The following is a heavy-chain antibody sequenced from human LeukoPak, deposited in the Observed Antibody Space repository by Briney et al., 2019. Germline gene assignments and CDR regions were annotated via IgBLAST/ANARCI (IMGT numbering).Heavy chain of an antibody. Sequence: SETLSLTCAVSGYSISSGYYWGWVRQPPGKGLEWIGNIYHSGTTYYNPSPKSRVTISVDTSKNQFSLKLTSVTAADTAIYYCARQRHIVAVPGSFDIWGQGTMVTVSS. CDR3: ARQRHIVAVPGSFDI. CDR2: IYHSGTT. D-gene: IGHD2-2*01. CDR1: GYSISSGYY. V-gene: IGHV4-38-2*01. J-gene: IGHJ3*02.